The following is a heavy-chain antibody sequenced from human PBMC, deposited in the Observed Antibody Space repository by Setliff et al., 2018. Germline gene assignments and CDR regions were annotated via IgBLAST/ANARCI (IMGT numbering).Heavy chain of an antibody. CDR1: GFTFNKYW. V-gene: IGHV3-74*01. J-gene: IGHJ6*03. CDR2: INGDATIA. Sequence: GGSLRLSCAVYGFTFNKYWMYWVRQAPGKGLEWVSRINGDATIANYADSVKGRFTISRDNARNALYLQMVSLRGEDSGVYFCAALDWGENFYNVDVWGKGTTVTVSS. CDR3: AALDWGENFYNVDV. D-gene: IGHD7-27*01.